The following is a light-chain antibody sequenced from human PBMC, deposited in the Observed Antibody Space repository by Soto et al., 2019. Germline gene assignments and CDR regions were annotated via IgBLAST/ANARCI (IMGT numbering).Light chain of an antibody. CDR1: QSVGSN. CDR3: QEYSNWPLLS. CDR2: GAS. V-gene: IGKV3-15*01. J-gene: IGKJ4*01. Sequence: EVVLTQSPATLSVSPGAGATLSCRASQSVGSNLAWYQQKPGQTPRVLIYGASTRAIGIPARFSGSGFGTEFTLTISSLQSEDFVVYYCQEYSNWPLLSFGGGTKV.